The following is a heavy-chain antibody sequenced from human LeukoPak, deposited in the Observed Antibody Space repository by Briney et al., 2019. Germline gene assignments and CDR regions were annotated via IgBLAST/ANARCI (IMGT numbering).Heavy chain of an antibody. CDR3: ARDRTSGYTYGPFGY. CDR1: GGSFSGYY. CDR2: INHSGST. Sequence: SETLSLTCAVYGGSFSGYYWSWIRQPPGKGLEWIGEINHSGSTNYNPSLKSRVTISVDTSKNQFSLKLSSVTAADTAVYYCARDRTSGYTYGPFGYWGQGTLVTVSS. D-gene: IGHD5-18*01. V-gene: IGHV4-34*01. J-gene: IGHJ4*02.